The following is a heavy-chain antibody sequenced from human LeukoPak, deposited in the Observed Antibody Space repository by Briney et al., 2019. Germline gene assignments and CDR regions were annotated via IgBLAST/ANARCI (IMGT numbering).Heavy chain of an antibody. V-gene: IGHV3-66*01. J-gene: IGHJ5*02. CDR1: GFTVSSNY. CDR2: IYSGGST. Sequence: PGGSLRLSCAASGFTVSSNYMSWVRQAPGKGLEWVSVIYSGGSTHYADSVKGRFTISRDNSKNTLYLQMNSLRAEDTAVYYCARELLWFGEFQSWFDPWGQGTLVTVSS. CDR3: ARELLWFGEFQSWFDP. D-gene: IGHD3-10*01.